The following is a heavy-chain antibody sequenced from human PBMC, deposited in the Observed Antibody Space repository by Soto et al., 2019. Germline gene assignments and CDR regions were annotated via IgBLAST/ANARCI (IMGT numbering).Heavy chain of an antibody. CDR2: INDSGIT. V-gene: IGHV4-34*01. Sequence: QVQLQQWGAEVLKPSETLSLTCVVNGGSFSGYYWSWIRQPPGKGLEWIGEINDSGITDSNPSLESRVTISVDMSKTQFSLELNSVTAADAAVYHCARGRSSVPDRRGIGYYGLDVWGQGTTVTVSS. CDR1: GGSFSGYY. D-gene: IGHD6-6*01. CDR3: ARGRSSVPDRRGIGYYGLDV. J-gene: IGHJ6*02.